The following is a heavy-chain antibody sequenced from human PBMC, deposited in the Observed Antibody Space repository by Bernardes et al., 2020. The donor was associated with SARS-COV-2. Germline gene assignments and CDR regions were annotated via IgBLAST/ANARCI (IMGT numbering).Heavy chain of an antibody. D-gene: IGHD2-2*01. Sequence: GGSLRLSCAASGFTFSTYGMHWVRQAPGKWPEWVANIWYDVSNKYYADSVKGRFTIPRDNSKNTLYLQMNSLRVEDTAIYYCASGSAAMAFDYWGQGTLVTVSS. CDR2: IWYDVSNK. CDR3: ASGSAAMAFDY. CDR1: GFTFSTYG. J-gene: IGHJ4*02. V-gene: IGHV3-33*01.